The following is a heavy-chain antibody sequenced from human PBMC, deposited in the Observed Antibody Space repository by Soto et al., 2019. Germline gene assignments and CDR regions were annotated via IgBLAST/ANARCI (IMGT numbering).Heavy chain of an antibody. Sequence: QVQLVESGGGVVQPGRSLRLSCAASGFTFSSYGMHWVRQAPGKGLEWVAVISYDGSNKYYADSVKGRFTISRDNSKNTLYLQMNSLRAEDTAVYYCAKAFGDLIDYWGQGTLVTVSS. V-gene: IGHV3-30*18. CDR3: AKAFGDLIDY. CDR2: ISYDGSNK. D-gene: IGHD4-17*01. CDR1: GFTFSSYG. J-gene: IGHJ4*02.